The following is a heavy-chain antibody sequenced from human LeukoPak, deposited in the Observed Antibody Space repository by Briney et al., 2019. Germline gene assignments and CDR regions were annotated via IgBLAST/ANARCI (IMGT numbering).Heavy chain of an antibody. Sequence: PSETLSLTCTFSGGSITSYYWSWIRQPAGKGLEWIGRIYTSGSTNYNPSLKSRVTISVDTSKNQFSLKLSSVTAADTAVYYCARGAVRAVRNWFDPWGQGTLVTVSS. CDR2: IYTSGST. CDR1: GGSITSYY. CDR3: ARGAVRAVRNWFDP. J-gene: IGHJ5*02. D-gene: IGHD3-10*01. V-gene: IGHV4-4*07.